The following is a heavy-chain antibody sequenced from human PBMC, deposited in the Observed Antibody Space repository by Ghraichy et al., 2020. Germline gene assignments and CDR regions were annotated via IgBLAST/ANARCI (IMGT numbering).Heavy chain of an antibody. Sequence: ASVKVSCKVSGYTLTELSMHWVRQAPGKGLEWMGGFDPEDGETIYAQKFQGRVTMTEDTSTDTAYMELSSLRSEDTAVYYCATERGMRIAVADYYWYFDLWGRGPLVTVSS. V-gene: IGHV1-24*01. D-gene: IGHD6-19*01. CDR1: GYTLTELS. J-gene: IGHJ2*01. CDR3: ATERGMRIAVADYYWYFDL. CDR2: FDPEDGET.